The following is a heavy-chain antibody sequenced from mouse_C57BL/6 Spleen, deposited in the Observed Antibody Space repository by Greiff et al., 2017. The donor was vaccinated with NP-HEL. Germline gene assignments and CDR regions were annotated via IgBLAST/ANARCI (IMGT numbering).Heavy chain of an antibody. Sequence: QVQLQQPGAELVMPGASVKLSCKASGYTFTSYWMHWVKQRPGQGLEWIGEIDPSDSYTNYNQKFKGKSTLTVDKSSSTAYMQLSSLTSEDSAVYYCARQPFDYWGQGTTRTVSS. CDR2: IDPSDSYT. CDR3: ARQPFDY. V-gene: IGHV1-69*01. J-gene: IGHJ2*01. CDR1: GYTFTSYW.